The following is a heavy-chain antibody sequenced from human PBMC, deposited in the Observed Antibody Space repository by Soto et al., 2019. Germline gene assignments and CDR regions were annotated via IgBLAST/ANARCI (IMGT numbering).Heavy chain of an antibody. V-gene: IGHV4-39*07. CDR3: ARDSHGDYVMEWWFDP. CDR2: ISYTGST. CDR1: GGSISSSSY. D-gene: IGHD4-17*01. Sequence: PSETLSLTCTVSGGSISSSSYWGWIRQPPGKGLEWIGSISYTGSTYYNPSLKSRVTMSVDTSKNQFSLRLSSVTAADTAVYYCARDSHGDYVMEWWFDPWGQGTLVTVSS. J-gene: IGHJ5*02.